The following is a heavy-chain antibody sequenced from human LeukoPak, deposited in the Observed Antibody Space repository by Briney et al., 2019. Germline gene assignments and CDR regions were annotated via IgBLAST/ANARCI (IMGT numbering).Heavy chain of an antibody. D-gene: IGHD1-26*01. Sequence: GGSLRLSCAASGFTFSSYGMTWVRQAPGKGLEWVSTISGSGGSTYYADSVKGRFTISRDNSKNTLHLQMNSLRAEDTAVYYCAKDLFGGQSGSSLQCDCWGQGTLVTVSS. CDR2: ISGSGGST. J-gene: IGHJ4*02. CDR1: GFTFSSYG. V-gene: IGHV3-23*01. CDR3: AKDLFGGQSGSSLQCDC.